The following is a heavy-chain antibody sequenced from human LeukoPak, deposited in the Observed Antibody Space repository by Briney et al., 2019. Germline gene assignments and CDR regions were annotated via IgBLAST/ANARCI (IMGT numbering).Heavy chain of an antibody. Sequence: PQTLSLTCAVYGGSFSGYYGSWIRQPPGQGLEWSGEINHSGSTNYNPSPKSPVTISVDTYKNQFTLKLSTLTPSAPPAYHCVRFTIFGGAWGNWFDPWGQGTLGTVSS. CDR3: VRFTIFGGAWGNWFDP. CDR1: GGSFSGYY. V-gene: IGHV4-34*01. D-gene: IGHD3-3*01. J-gene: IGHJ5*02. CDR2: INHSGST.